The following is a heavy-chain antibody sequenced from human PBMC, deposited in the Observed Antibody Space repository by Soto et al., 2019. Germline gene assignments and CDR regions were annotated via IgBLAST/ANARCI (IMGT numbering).Heavy chain of an antibody. Sequence: QVQLVQSGAEVKKPGSSVKVSCKASGGTFSSYAISWVRQAPGQGLEWMGGIIPIFGTANYAQKFQGRVTITADESTSTAYMELSSLRSDDTAVYYCARLSYGGNSAPSRVDVWGQGTTVTVSS. V-gene: IGHV1-69*12. CDR3: ARLSYGGNSAPSRVDV. J-gene: IGHJ6*02. D-gene: IGHD4-17*01. CDR2: IIPIFGTA. CDR1: GGTFSSYA.